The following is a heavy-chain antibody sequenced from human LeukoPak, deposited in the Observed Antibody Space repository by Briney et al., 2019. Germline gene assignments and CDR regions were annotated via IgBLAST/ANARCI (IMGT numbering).Heavy chain of an antibody. J-gene: IGHJ4*02. Sequence: GASVKVSCKASGYTFTDYNIHWVRQAPGQGLEWMGWINPNSGGTNYAQKFQGRVHMTRDTSISTAYMELSRLTSDDTAVYYCAKDDGGNSFAYWGQGTLVTVSS. V-gene: IGHV1-2*02. CDR2: INPNSGGT. CDR3: AKDDGGNSFAY. D-gene: IGHD4-23*01. CDR1: GYTFTDYN.